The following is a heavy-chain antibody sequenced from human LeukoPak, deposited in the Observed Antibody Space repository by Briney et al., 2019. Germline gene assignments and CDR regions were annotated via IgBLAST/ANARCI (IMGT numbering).Heavy chain of an antibody. D-gene: IGHD3-10*01. CDR2: ISGSGGST. Sequence: GGSLRLSCAASGFTFSSYSMNWVRQAPGKGLEWVSAISGSGGSTYYADSVKGRFTISRDNSKNTLYLQMNSLRAEDTAVYYCAKMLLWFGDYFDYWGQGTLVTVSS. J-gene: IGHJ4*02. CDR1: GFTFSSYS. CDR3: AKMLLWFGDYFDY. V-gene: IGHV3-23*01.